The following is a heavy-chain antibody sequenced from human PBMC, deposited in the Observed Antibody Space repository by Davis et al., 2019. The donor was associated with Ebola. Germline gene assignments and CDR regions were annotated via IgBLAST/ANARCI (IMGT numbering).Heavy chain of an antibody. D-gene: IGHD6-6*01. CDR3: ARRGHSSSPFDY. V-gene: IGHV4-34*01. J-gene: IGHJ4*02. CDR1: GGSFSGYY. Sequence: PSETLSLTCAVYGGSFSGYYWSWIRQPPGKGLEWIGEINHSGSTNYNPSLKSRVTISVDTSKNQFSLKLSSVTAADTAVYYCARRGHSSSPFDYWGQGTLVTVSS. CDR2: INHSGST.